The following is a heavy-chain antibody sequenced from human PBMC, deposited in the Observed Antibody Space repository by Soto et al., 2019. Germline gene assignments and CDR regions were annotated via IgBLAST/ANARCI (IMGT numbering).Heavy chain of an antibody. CDR1: GFTFCIYA. V-gene: IGHV3-23*01. D-gene: IGHD6-25*01. Sequence: GGSLRLSCAASGFTFCIYAMSWVRQAPGKGLEWASSISGSGDSAYYADSVKGRFTISRDNSKNTLYLQINSLRAEDTAVYYCAKERSDHRIAAAAIDYWGQGAQVTSPQ. CDR3: AKERSDHRIAAAAIDY. CDR2: ISGSGDSA. J-gene: IGHJ4*02.